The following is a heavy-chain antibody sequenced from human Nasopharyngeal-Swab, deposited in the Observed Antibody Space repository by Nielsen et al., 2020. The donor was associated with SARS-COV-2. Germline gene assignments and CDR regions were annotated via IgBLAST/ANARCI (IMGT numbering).Heavy chain of an antibody. CDR2: IAHDASNE. D-gene: IGHD4-17*01. V-gene: IGHV3-30*03. CDR1: GFTFSSFG. CDR3: ARDAPAHYGAFY. Sequence: GESLKISCAASGFTFSSFGMHWVRQAPGKGLEWVAFIAHDASNEYYGDPVKGRFSISRDSSKNTLYLQMDSLRGEDTAVYYCARDAPAHYGAFYWGRGTLVIVSS. J-gene: IGHJ4*02.